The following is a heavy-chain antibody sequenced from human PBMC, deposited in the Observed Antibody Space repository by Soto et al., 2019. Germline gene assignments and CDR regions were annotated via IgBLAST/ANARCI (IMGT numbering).Heavy chain of an antibody. V-gene: IGHV3-30-3*01. D-gene: IGHD5-12*01. CDR2: ISYDGSNK. J-gene: IGHJ4*02. CDR3: AREGGYDPRQPAYFDY. Sequence: GGSLRLSCAASGFTFSSYAMHWVRQAPGKGLEWVAVISYDGSNKYYADSVKGRFTISRDNSKNTLYLQMNSLRAEDTAVYYCAREGGYDPRQPAYFDYWGQGTLVTVSS. CDR1: GFTFSSYA.